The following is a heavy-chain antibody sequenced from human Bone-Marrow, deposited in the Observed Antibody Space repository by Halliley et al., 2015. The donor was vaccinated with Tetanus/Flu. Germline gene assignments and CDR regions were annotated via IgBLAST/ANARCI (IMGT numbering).Heavy chain of an antibody. Sequence: TLSLTCTVSGGSINSHFWSWVRQSSEKGLEWIGEIYHSGNTNYNPSLESRVTMSVDKSKSQFSLKLTSVTAADTAVYYCARGPAWGDYSAADDWGQGTLVTVSS. CDR2: IYHSGNT. CDR1: GGSINSHF. V-gene: IGHV4-4*02. D-gene: IGHD4-4*01. J-gene: IGHJ4*02. CDR3: ARGPAWGDYSAADD.